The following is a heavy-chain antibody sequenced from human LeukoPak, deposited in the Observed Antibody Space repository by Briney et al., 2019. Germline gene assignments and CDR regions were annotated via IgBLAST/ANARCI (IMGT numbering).Heavy chain of an antibody. D-gene: IGHD6-13*01. V-gene: IGHV1-18*01. J-gene: IGHJ4*02. CDR3: ASDHLSIEATGTRY. Sequence: ASVKVSCKASGYTFTSYGISWVRQAPEQGLEWMGWISAYNGNTNYAQKLQGRVTMTTDTSTNTAYMELRSLRSDDTAVYYCASDHLSIEATGTRYWGQGTLVTVSS. CDR1: GYTFTSYG. CDR2: ISAYNGNT.